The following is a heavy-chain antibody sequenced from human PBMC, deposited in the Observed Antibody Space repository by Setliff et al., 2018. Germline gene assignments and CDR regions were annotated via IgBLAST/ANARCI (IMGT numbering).Heavy chain of an antibody. CDR3: ARAGLGWEPFDF. V-gene: IGHV3-74*01. J-gene: IGHJ4*02. D-gene: IGHD1-26*01. CDR1: GFTFSSYW. Sequence: PGGSLRLSCAASGFTFSSYWMHWVRQAPGKGLVWVSRINTDGSTTSYADSVKGRFTISRDNAKNTLYLQMNSLRAEDTAVYYCARAGLGWEPFDFWGQGTLVTV. CDR2: INTDGSTT.